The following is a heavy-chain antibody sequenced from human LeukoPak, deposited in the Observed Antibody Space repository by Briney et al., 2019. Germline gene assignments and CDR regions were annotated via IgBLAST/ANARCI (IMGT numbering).Heavy chain of an antibody. CDR1: GFTFTSSA. CDR2: IVVGSGNT. Sequence: SVKVSCKASGFTFTSSAMQWVRQARGQRLEWIGWIVVGSGNTNYAQKFQERVTITRDMSTSTAYMELSSLRSEDTAVYYCAAAYQDITMVRGVIPAPDYWGQGTLVTVSS. J-gene: IGHJ4*02. CDR3: AAAYQDITMVRGVIPAPDY. V-gene: IGHV1-58*02. D-gene: IGHD3-10*01.